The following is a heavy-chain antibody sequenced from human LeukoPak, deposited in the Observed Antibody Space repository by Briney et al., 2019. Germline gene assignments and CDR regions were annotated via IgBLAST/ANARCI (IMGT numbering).Heavy chain of an antibody. CDR2: IRYDGSNK. CDR3: AKDRGSGWYGRYFQH. D-gene: IGHD6-19*01. CDR1: GFTFSSYG. V-gene: IGHV3-30*02. Sequence: PGGSLRLSCAASGFTFSSYGMHWVRQAPGKGLEWVAFIRYDGSNKYYADSVKGRFTISRDNSKNTLYLQMNSLRAEDTAVYYCAKDRGSGWYGRYFQHWGQGTLVTVSS. J-gene: IGHJ1*01.